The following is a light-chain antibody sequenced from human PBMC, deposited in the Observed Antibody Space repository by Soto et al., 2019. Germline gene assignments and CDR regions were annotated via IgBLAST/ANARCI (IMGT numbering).Light chain of an antibody. J-gene: IGKJ1*01. CDR2: DAF. V-gene: IGKV3-20*01. CDR1: QSVSTSY. Sequence: EIVLTQYPGTLSLSPGERATLSCRASQSVSTSYVAWYQQKFGQAPRLLIYDAFSRATGIPDRFSASGSGTDFTLTISRLEPEDFAVYYCQQYKTFGQGTKVDIK. CDR3: QQYKT.